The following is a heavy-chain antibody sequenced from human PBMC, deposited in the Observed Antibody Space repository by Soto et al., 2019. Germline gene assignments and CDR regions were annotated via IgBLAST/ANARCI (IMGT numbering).Heavy chain of an antibody. CDR3: AKFSYHDSSGYYFYWFDP. J-gene: IGHJ5*02. Sequence: TLSLACAVSGGSIRSGGYYWSWIRQHPGKGLEWIGYIYYSGSTYYNPSLKSRVTISVDTSKNQFSLKLSYVTAADTAVYYCAKFSYHDSSGYYFYWFDPWGQGALVTVS. V-gene: IGHV4-31*11. CDR1: GGSIRSGGYY. D-gene: IGHD3-22*01. CDR2: IYYSGST.